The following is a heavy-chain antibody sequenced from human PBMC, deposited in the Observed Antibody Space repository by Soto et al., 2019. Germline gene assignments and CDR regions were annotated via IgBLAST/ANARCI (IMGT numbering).Heavy chain of an antibody. CDR3: ATRDHCGGECYSLAFDI. Sequence: GESLKISCKGSGYSFTSYWIGWVRQMPGKGLEWMGIIYPGDSDTRYSPSFQGQVTISADKSISTAYLQWSSLKASDTAMYYCATRDHCGGECYSLAFDIWGQGTMVTVSS. V-gene: IGHV5-51*01. CDR1: GYSFTSYW. J-gene: IGHJ3*02. CDR2: IYPGDSDT. D-gene: IGHD2-21*01.